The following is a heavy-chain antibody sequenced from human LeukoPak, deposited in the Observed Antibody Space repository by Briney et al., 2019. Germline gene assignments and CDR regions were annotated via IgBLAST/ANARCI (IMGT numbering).Heavy chain of an antibody. CDR2: IYYSGST. V-gene: IGHV4-38-2*01. Sequence: SETLSLTCVVSGYSISSGYYWGWIRQPPGKGLEWIGSIYYSGSTYYNPSLKSRVTISVDTSRNQFSLRLSSATAADTAVYYCARGRSVDYWGQGTLVTVSS. J-gene: IGHJ4*02. D-gene: IGHD3-3*01. CDR3: ARGRSVDY. CDR1: GYSISSGYY.